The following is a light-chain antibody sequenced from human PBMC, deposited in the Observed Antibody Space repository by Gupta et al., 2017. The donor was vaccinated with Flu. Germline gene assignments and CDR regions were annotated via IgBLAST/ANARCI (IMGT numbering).Light chain of an antibody. CDR2: DSA. CDR1: ASNIGAGYD. V-gene: IGLV1-40*01. J-gene: IGLJ2*01. CDR3: QTYEINLRGPI. Sequence: QSVFTQPPSVSGAPGQRATSSCTGSASNIGAGYDVHWYQQLPGAVPKLLIFDSASRPSGVPDRISGSKSGTSAALASTGLQAEDEADYYCQTYEINLRGPILGGGTKLTVL.